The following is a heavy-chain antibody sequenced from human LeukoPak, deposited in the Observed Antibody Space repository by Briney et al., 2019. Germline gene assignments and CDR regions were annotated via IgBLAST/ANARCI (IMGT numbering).Heavy chain of an antibody. V-gene: IGHV1-2*02. CDR2: INPNSGGT. CDR3: ARGHCVTIFGVVIHQYFQH. D-gene: IGHD3-3*01. CDR1: GYTFTGYY. Sequence: ASVKVSCKASGYTFTGYYMHWVRQAPGQGLEWMGWINPNSGGTNYAQKFQGRVTMTRDTSISTAYMELSRLRSDDTAVYYCARGHCVTIFGVVIHQYFQHWGQGTLVTVSS. J-gene: IGHJ1*01.